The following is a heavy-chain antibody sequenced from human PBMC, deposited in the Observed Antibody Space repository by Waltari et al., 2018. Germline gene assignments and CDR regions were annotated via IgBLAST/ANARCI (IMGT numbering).Heavy chain of an antibody. CDR3: VKGHYYDNNGYFDY. Sequence: EVQLVESGGSLVQHGRSLRLPCAASGFRFDESAMHWVRQSPGKGLVWVSCINFNSDKINYAESVQCRFTIARDNANNSLYLQINSLRAEDTALYYCVKGHYYDNNGYFDYWGQGTLVTVSS. CDR1: GFRFDESA. V-gene: IGHV3-9*01. J-gene: IGHJ4*02. CDR2: INFNSDKI. D-gene: IGHD3-22*01.